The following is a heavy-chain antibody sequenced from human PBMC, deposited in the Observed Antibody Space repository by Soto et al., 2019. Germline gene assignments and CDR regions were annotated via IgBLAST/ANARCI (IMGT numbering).Heavy chain of an antibody. CDR3: ARDRTSGSSWPIRGRYYYYMDV. J-gene: IGHJ6*03. Sequence: SETLSLTCTVSGGSISSGGYYWSWIRQHPGKGLEWIGYIYYSGSTYYNPSLKSRVTISVDTSKNQFSLKLSSVTAADTAVYYCARDRTSGSSWPIRGRYYYYMDVWGKGTTVTVSS. V-gene: IGHV4-31*03. D-gene: IGHD6-13*01. CDR2: IYYSGST. CDR1: GGSISSGGYY.